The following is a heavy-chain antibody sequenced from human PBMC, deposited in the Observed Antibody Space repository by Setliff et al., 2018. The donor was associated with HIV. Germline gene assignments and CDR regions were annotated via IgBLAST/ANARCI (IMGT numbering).Heavy chain of an antibody. CDR2: ISYTGIT. CDR1: GGSISRGSYS. CDR3: ARHHRDPNFDP. J-gene: IGHJ5*02. D-gene: IGHD2-8*01. Sequence: PSETLSLTCTVSGGSISRGSYSWGWIRQPPGKGLEWIGSISYTGITYYNPSLKSRVTISVDTSKNQFYLKLSSVTAADTSVYYCARHHRDPNFDPWGQGTLVTVSS. V-gene: IGHV4-39*01.